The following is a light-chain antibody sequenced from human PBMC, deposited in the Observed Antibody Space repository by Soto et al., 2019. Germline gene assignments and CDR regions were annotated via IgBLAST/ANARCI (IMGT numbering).Light chain of an antibody. CDR3: QQYSSYRT. V-gene: IGKV1-5*01. J-gene: IGKJ1*01. CDR2: DAS. CDR1: QSITAW. Sequence: DIHMKQSPSILSAYEGNRFTITGRVSQSITAWLAWYQQKPGKAPQVLIYDASIFESGVPSRFSGSGSGTEFSITISSLQPDDFASYSCQQYSSYRTFGQGTKV.